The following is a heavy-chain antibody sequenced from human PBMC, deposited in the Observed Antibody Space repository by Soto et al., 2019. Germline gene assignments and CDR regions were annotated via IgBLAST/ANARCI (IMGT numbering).Heavy chain of an antibody. CDR1: GGSISSNLYY. V-gene: IGHV4-39*01. Sequence: QLQLQESGPGLVKPSETLSLTCTVSGGSISSNLYYWGWVRQPPGKGLEWIGAVYYSGRTWYNPSLNSRVIISVDTLRNQFSLNLRSVTASDTAVYYCARPTGGFGYYFYYWVQGALVTVSS. D-gene: IGHD3-10*01. J-gene: IGHJ4*02. CDR3: ARPTGGFGYYFYY. CDR2: VYYSGRT.